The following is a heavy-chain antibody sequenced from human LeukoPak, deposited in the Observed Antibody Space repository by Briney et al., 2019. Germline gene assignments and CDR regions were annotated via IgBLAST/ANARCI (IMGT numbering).Heavy chain of an antibody. D-gene: IGHD2-2*01. CDR3: ARVYIVVVPAASSGTSKGAYYFDY. V-gene: IGHV4-34*01. CDR1: GGSFSGYY. CDR2: INHSGST. Sequence: ASETLSLTCAVYGGSFSGYYWSWIRQPPGKGLKWIGEINHSGSTQYNPSLKSRVTISVDTSKNQFSLKLSSVTAADTAVYYCARVYIVVVPAASSGTSKGAYYFDYWGQGTLVTVSS. J-gene: IGHJ4*02.